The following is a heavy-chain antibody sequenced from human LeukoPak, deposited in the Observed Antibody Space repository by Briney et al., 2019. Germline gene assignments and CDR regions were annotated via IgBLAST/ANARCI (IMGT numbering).Heavy chain of an antibody. D-gene: IGHD3-22*01. CDR2: TKEDGSEK. J-gene: IGHJ4*02. CDR1: RFTFRSYW. CDR3: ARGKYYYDSSGYSIFDY. V-gene: IGHV3-7*04. Sequence: GGPLRLSCAASRFTFRSYWMSWVRQAPGKGLEWVANTKEDGSEKYYVDSVKGRFTISRDNARNSLYLQMNSLRAEDTAVYYCARGKYYYDSSGYSIFDYWGQGTLVTVSS.